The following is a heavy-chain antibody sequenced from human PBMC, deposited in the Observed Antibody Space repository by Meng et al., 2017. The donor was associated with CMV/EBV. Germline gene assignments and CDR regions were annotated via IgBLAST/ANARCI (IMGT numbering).Heavy chain of an antibody. Sequence: GGSLRLSCAASGFIFSDYYMNWIRQAPGKGLEWVSYISSCGSTIFYADSVKGRFTISRDNGKNPLSLQMNSLRAEDTAEHYCAREVIVVVPVNYYYYYGMDVWGQGTTVTVSS. J-gene: IGHJ6*02. CDR1: GFIFSDYY. V-gene: IGHV3-11*01. CDR3: AREVIVVVPVNYYYYYGMDV. CDR2: ISSCGSTI. D-gene: IGHD2-2*01.